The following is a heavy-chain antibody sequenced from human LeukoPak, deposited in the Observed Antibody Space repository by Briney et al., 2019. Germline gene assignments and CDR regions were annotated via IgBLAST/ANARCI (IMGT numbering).Heavy chain of an antibody. CDR3: ARERDYKDYYYGMDV. CDR1: GFTFSSYW. V-gene: IGHV3-7*01. J-gene: IGHJ6*02. D-gene: IGHD3-16*01. Sequence: SGGSPRLSCAASGFTFSSYWMSWVRQAPGKGLEWVANIKQDGSEKYYVDPVKGRFTISRDNAKNSLYLQMNSLRAEDTAVYYCARERDYKDYYYGMDVWGQGTTVTVSS. CDR2: IKQDGSEK.